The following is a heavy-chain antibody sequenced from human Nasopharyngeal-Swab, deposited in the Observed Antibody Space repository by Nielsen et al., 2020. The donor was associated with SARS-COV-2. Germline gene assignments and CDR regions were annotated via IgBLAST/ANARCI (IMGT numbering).Heavy chain of an antibody. D-gene: IGHD5-18*01. V-gene: IGHV1-46*01. J-gene: IGHJ6*02. CDR3: ARGGYSYGSSYGMDV. Sequence: ASVKVSCKAYGYTFTSYYMHWVRQAPGQRLEWMGVINPSGGSTSYAQKFQGRVTITADKSTSTAYMELSSLRSEDTAVYYCARGGYSYGSSYGMDVWGQGTTVTVSS. CDR1: GYTFTSYY. CDR2: INPSGGST.